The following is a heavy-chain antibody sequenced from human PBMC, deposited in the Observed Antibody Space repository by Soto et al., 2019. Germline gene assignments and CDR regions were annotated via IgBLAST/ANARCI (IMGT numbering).Heavy chain of an antibody. CDR3: AKVRGYCSSTSCKIAAFDI. J-gene: IGHJ3*02. CDR1: GFTFSSYA. D-gene: IGHD2-2*01. V-gene: IGHV3-23*01. Sequence: GGSLRLSCAASGFTFSSYAMSWVRQAPGKGLEWVSAISGSGGSTYYADSVKGRFTISRDNSKNTLYLQMNSLRAEDTAVYYCAKVRGYCSSTSCKIAAFDIWGQGTMVTVSS. CDR2: ISGSGGST.